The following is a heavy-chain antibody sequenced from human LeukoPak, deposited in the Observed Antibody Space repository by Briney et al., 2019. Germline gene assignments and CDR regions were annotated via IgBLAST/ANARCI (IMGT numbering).Heavy chain of an antibody. CDR1: GFTFSTYS. Sequence: PGGSLRLSCAASGFTFSTYSMNWVRQAPGKGLEWVSYISISSGTMYYADSVKGRFTISRDNAQNSLYLQMNSLTAEDTAVYYCAREGSAADDFDYWGQGTLVTVSS. CDR2: ISISSGTM. CDR3: AREGSAADDFDY. V-gene: IGHV3-48*04. J-gene: IGHJ4*02. D-gene: IGHD2-2*01.